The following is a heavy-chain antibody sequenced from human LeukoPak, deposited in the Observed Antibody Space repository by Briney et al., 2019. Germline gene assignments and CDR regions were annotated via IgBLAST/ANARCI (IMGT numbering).Heavy chain of an antibody. V-gene: IGHV3-23*01. Sequence: GGSLRLSCAASGFTFSSYAMGWVRQAPGKGLEWVSAITASGGNTYYADSVKGRFTISRDNSKNTLYLQVNSLRAEDTAVYYCAKGNGYNYGRYYFDYWGQGTLLTVSS. CDR1: GFTFSSYA. CDR3: AKGNGYNYGRYYFDY. CDR2: ITASGGNT. J-gene: IGHJ4*02. D-gene: IGHD5-18*01.